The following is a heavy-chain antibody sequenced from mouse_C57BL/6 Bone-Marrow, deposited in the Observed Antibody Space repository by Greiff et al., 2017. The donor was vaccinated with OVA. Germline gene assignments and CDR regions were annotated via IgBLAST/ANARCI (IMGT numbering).Heavy chain of an antibody. CDR1: GYTFTDYY. V-gene: IGHV1-19*01. CDR3: ARRYGYWYFDV. CDR2: INPYNGGT. D-gene: IGHD2-10*02. J-gene: IGHJ1*03. Sequence: EVQLQQSGPVLVKPGASVKMSCKASGYTFTDYYMNWVKQSHGKSLEWIGVINPYNGGTSYNQKFKGKATLTVDKSSSTAYMELNSLTSEDSAVYYCARRYGYWYFDVWGTGTTVTVSS.